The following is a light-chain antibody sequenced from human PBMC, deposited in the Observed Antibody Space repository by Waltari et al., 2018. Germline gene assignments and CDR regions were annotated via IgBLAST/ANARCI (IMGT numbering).Light chain of an antibody. CDR3: CSQSSNNGVI. CDR2: DVS. V-gene: IGLV2-14*03. J-gene: IGLJ2*01. Sequence: QSALTQPASVSGSPGQSITVSCTGSSRDDGGDDLVLWYQDLPGQAPKVIIYDVSSRPSGVSDRFSGSKSGNTASLTISGLQAEDEANYYCCSQSSNNGVIFGGGTKVTVL. CDR1: SRDDGGDDL.